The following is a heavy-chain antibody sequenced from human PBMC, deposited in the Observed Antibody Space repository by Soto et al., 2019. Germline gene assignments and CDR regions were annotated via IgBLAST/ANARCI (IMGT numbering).Heavy chain of an antibody. CDR2: IDPSDSYT. J-gene: IGHJ4*02. Sequence: GESLKISCKGSGYSFTSYWISWVRQMPGKGLEWMGRIDPSDSYTNYSPSFQGHVTISADKSISTAYLQWSSLKASDTAMYYCARPASYNLVDTAMVRFDYWGQGTLVTVSS. CDR1: GYSFTSYW. D-gene: IGHD5-18*01. V-gene: IGHV5-10-1*01. CDR3: ARPASYNLVDTAMVRFDY.